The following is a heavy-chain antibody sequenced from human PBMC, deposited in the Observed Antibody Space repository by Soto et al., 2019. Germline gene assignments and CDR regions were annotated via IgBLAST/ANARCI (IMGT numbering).Heavy chain of an antibody. CDR3: ARHLPAARAFTALDY. D-gene: IGHD2-21*02. CDR1: GDSVSSNTYS. J-gene: IGHJ4*02. Sequence: SETLSLTCTVFGDSVSSNTYSWGWIRQPPGKGLEWIGSIFYSGTTYYDPSLKRRVTISVDSSKKQFSLNLRSVTAADTAVYYCARHLPAARAFTALDYWGQGTPVT. CDR2: IFYSGTT. V-gene: IGHV4-39*01.